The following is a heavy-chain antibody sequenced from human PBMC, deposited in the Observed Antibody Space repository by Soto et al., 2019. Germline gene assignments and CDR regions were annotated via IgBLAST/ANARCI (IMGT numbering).Heavy chain of an antibody. Sequence: PGGSLRLSCAASGFTFSSYSMNWVRQAPGKGLEWVSSISSSSSYIYYADSVKGRFTISRDNAKNSLYLQMNSLRAEDTAVYYCARLLLIAAAGTKYLGWFAPWGQGPLVPVSS. D-gene: IGHD6-13*01. J-gene: IGHJ5*02. CDR3: ARLLLIAAAGTKYLGWFAP. V-gene: IGHV3-21*01. CDR2: ISSSSSYI. CDR1: GFTFSSYS.